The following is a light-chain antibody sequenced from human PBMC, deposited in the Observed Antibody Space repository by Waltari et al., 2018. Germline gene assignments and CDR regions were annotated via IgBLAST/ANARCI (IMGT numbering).Light chain of an antibody. Sequence: QSVLTQPPSVSGAPGQRVTISCTGSSSNLGAGSDVHWYQQLPGTAPKLLIYGINNRPSGVPDRFSGSKSGTSASLAITGLQAEDEADYYCQSYDSSLSGSYVFGTGTKVTVL. CDR1: SSNLGAGSD. CDR3: QSYDSSLSGSYV. V-gene: IGLV1-40*01. J-gene: IGLJ1*01. CDR2: GIN.